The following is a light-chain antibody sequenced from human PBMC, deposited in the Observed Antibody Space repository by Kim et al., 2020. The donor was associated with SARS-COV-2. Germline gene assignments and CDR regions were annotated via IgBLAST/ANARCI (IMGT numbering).Light chain of an antibody. CDR1: QSISSIH. J-gene: IGKJ1*01. Sequence: EIVLTQSPSTLSLSPGERATLSCRASQSISSIHVAWYQQRRGRAPRLIIYGISNRAIGIPDRFSGSGAGTDFTLTISRLEPEDFAVYYCQQYADSPPTFGQGTKLEI. CDR3: QQYADSPPT. CDR2: GIS. V-gene: IGKV3-20*01.